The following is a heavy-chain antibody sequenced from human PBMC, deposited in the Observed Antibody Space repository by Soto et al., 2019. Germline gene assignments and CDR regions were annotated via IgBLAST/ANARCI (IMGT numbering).Heavy chain of an antibody. D-gene: IGHD3-10*01. CDR3: ARGHYFGSGSTD. V-gene: IGHV4-30-2*06. Sequence: SETLSLTCAVSGDSISGCGFSWNWIRQSPGKGLEWIGYIYPSGTSYFNPSLKSRVSISLDKSRNQFSLRLSSMTAADTAVYYCARGHYFGSGSTDWGHGTLVTVSS. CDR2: IYPSGTS. CDR1: GDSISGCGFS. J-gene: IGHJ4*01.